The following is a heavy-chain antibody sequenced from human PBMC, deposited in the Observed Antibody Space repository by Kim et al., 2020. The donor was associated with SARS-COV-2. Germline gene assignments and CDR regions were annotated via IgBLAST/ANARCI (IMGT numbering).Heavy chain of an antibody. D-gene: IGHD4-17*01. V-gene: IGHV4-30-2*04. CDR2: GST. CDR3: ARDTEGFDP. J-gene: IGHJ5*02. Sequence: GSTSYHPSLKSRGTISVDTSKNQFSLKLSSVTAADTAVYYCARDTEGFDPWGQGTLVTVSS.